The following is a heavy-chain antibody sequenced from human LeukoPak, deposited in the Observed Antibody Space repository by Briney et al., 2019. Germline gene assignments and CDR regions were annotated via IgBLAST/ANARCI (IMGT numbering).Heavy chain of an antibody. D-gene: IGHD5-24*01. CDR3: AKAISNNYFDY. CDR2: ISGSGGST. Sequence: GGSLRLSCAASGFTFSSYAMTWVRQAPGKGLEWVSGISGSGGSTYYADSVKGRFTISRDNSKNTLYLQMNSLRAEDTAVYYCAKAISNNYFDYWGQGTLVTVSS. V-gene: IGHV3-23*01. CDR1: GFTFSSYA. J-gene: IGHJ4*02.